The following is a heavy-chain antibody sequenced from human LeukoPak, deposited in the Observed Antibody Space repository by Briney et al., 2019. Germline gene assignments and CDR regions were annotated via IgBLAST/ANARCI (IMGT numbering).Heavy chain of an antibody. CDR3: ARQPSGTAAFDI. J-gene: IGHJ3*02. Sequence: PSETLSLTCAVSGGSISSYYWSWIRQSPGKGLEWIAYIYHSGNTNYNPSFKSRVAISVDTSKNQFSLELTSVAAADTAIYYCARQPSGTAAFDIWGQGTMVTVSS. CDR2: IYHSGNT. CDR1: GGSISSYY. V-gene: IGHV4-59*08. D-gene: IGHD1/OR15-1a*01.